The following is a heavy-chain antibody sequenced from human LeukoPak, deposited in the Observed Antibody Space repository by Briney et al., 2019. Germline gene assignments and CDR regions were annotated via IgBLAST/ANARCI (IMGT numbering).Heavy chain of an antibody. CDR2: ISAYNGNT. D-gene: IGHD3-10*01. CDR3: ARGGFGFPDDAFDI. J-gene: IGHJ3*02. CDR1: GYTFTSYG. V-gene: IGHV1-18*04. Sequence: GASVKVSCKASGYTFTSYGISWVRQAPGQGLGWMGWISAYNGNTNYAQKLQGRVTMATDTSTSTAYMELRSLRSDDTAVYYCARGGFGFPDDAFDIWGQGTMVTVSS.